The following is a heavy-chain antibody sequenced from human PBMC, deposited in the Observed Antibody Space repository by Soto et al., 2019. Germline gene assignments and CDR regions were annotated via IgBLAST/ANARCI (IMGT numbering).Heavy chain of an antibody. J-gene: IGHJ4*02. Sequence: QVQLVESGGGVVQPGRSLRLSCAASGFTFSSYGMHWVRQAPGKGLEWVAVISYDGSNKYYADSVKGRFTISRDNSKNTQYLQMNSLRAEDTAVYYCAKEGGGGITMVRGVIIGYYFDYWGQGTLVTVSS. CDR2: ISYDGSNK. V-gene: IGHV3-30*18. D-gene: IGHD3-10*01. CDR3: AKEGGGGITMVRGVIIGYYFDY. CDR1: GFTFSSYG.